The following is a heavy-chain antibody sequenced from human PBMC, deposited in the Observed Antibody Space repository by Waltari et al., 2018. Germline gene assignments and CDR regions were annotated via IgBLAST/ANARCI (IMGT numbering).Heavy chain of an antibody. J-gene: IGHJ6*02. CDR3: ARDIAAAGNYYYYGMDV. CDR2: ISAYNGNT. Sequence: QVQLVQSGAEVKKPGASVKVSCKASGYTFTSYGISWVRQAPGQGLEWMGWISAYNGNTNYAQKLQGRVTMTTDTSTSTAYMELRSLRSDDTAVYYCARDIAAAGNYYYYGMDVWGQGTTVTVSS. V-gene: IGHV1-18*01. CDR1: GYTFTSYG. D-gene: IGHD6-13*01.